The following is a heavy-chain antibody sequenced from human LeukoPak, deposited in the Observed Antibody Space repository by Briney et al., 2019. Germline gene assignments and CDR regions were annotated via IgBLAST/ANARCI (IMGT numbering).Heavy chain of an antibody. CDR2: IKSKTDGGTT. Sequence: GGSLRLSCAASGFTFSNAWMSWVRQAPGKGLEWVGRIKSKTDGGTTDYAAPVKGGFTISRDDSKNTLYLQMNSLKTEDTAVYYCTTYMVRGVNVYWGQGTLVTVSS. J-gene: IGHJ4*02. CDR1: GFTFSNAW. D-gene: IGHD3-10*01. CDR3: TTYMVRGVNVY. V-gene: IGHV3-15*01.